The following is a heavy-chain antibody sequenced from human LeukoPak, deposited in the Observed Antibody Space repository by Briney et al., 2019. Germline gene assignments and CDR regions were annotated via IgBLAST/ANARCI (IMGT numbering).Heavy chain of an antibody. J-gene: IGHJ4*02. CDR1: GFTFSSYS. V-gene: IGHV3-21*01. D-gene: IGHD2-2*01. Sequence: GGSLRLSCAASGFTFSSYSMNWVRQAPGKGLEWVSSISSSSSYIYYADSVKGRFTISRDNAKNSLYLQMNSLRAEDTAVYYCARDPCHASSTSCLEGSFDYWGQGTLVTVSS. CDR2: ISSSSSYI. CDR3: ARDPCHASSTSCLEGSFDY.